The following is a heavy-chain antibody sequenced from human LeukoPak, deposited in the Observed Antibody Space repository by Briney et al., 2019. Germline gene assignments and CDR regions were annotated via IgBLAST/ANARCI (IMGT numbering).Heavy chain of an antibody. Sequence: ASVKVSCKASGYTFTGYYMHWVRQAPGQGLEWMGWINPNSGGTNYAQKFQGRVTMTRGTSISTAYMELSRLRSDETAVYYCARGVATTNLPQYYYYMDVWGKGTTVTVSS. D-gene: IGHD5-12*01. CDR2: INPNSGGT. CDR3: ARGVATTNLPQYYYYMDV. CDR1: GYTFTGYY. V-gene: IGHV1-2*02. J-gene: IGHJ6*03.